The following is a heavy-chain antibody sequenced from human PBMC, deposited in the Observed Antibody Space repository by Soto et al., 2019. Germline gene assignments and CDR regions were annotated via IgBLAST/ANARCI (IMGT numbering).Heavy chain of an antibody. V-gene: IGHV3-23*01. J-gene: IGHJ4*02. CDR1: RFTFGSYA. Sequence: GGSLRLSCAASRFTFGSYAMSWVRQAPGKGLEWVSAISGSGSSTCYADSVKGRFTISRDNSKNTLYLQMNSLRAEDTALYYCAKPLYGSGSYYDYWGQGTLVTVSS. CDR3: AKPLYGSGSYYDY. D-gene: IGHD3-10*01. CDR2: ISGSGSST.